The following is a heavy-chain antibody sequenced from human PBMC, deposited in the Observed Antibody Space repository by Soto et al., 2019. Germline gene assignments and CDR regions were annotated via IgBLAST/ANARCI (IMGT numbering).Heavy chain of an antibody. CDR2: ISGSGGST. D-gene: IGHD6-6*01. CDR1: GFTFSSYA. CDR3: AKDVLEYSSSYYFDY. V-gene: IGHV3-23*01. Sequence: GGSLRLSCAASGFTFSSYAMSWVRKAPGKGLEWVSAISGSGGSTYYADSVKGRFTISRDNSKNTLYLQMNSLRAEDTAVYYCAKDVLEYSSSYYFDYWGQGTLVTVSS. J-gene: IGHJ4*02.